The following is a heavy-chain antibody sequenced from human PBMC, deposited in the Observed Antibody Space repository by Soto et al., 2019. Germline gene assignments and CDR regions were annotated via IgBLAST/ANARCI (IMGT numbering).Heavy chain of an antibody. D-gene: IGHD6-13*01. Sequence: GASVKVSCKASGYTFTSYYMHWVRQAPGQGLEWMGGIIPIFGTTNYAQKFQGRVTMTADESTITAYLELSSLKHDDTAVYYCAREVAADGTFREDVFDIWGQGTLVTVSS. V-gene: IGHV1-69*13. CDR1: GYTFTSYY. CDR2: IIPIFGTT. CDR3: AREVAADGTFREDVFDI. J-gene: IGHJ3*02.